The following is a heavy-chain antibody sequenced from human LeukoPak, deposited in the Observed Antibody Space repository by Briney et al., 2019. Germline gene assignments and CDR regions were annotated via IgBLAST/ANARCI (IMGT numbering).Heavy chain of an antibody. Sequence: ASVKVSFKASGGTFSIYAISWVRQAPGQGREWMGRIIPILGIANYAQKFQGRVTITADKSTSTAYMELSSLRSEDTAVYYCARTRFYCSSTSSQIYYYYGMDVWGQGTTVTVSS. J-gene: IGHJ6*02. CDR2: IIPILGIA. V-gene: IGHV1-69*04. CDR1: GGTFSIYA. CDR3: ARTRFYCSSTSSQIYYYYGMDV. D-gene: IGHD2-2*01.